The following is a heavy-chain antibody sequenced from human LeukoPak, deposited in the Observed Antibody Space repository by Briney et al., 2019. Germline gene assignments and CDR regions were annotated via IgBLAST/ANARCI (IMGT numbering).Heavy chain of an antibody. CDR2: ISYDGSNK. V-gene: IGHV3-30*03. CDR3: ARENVVVVAATYYFDY. D-gene: IGHD2-15*01. CDR1: GFTFSSYG. J-gene: IGHJ4*02. Sequence: PGGSLRLSCAASGFTFSSYGMHWVRQAPGKGLEWVAVISYDGSNKYYADSVKGRFTISRDNSKNTLYLQMNSLRAEDTAVYYCARENVVVVAATYYFDYWGQGTLVTVSS.